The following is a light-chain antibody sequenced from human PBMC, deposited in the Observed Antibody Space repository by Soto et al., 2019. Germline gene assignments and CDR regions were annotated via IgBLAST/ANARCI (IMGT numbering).Light chain of an antibody. J-gene: IGKJ5*01. CDR2: DES. CDR3: QLRTNRPRIT. V-gene: IGKV3-11*01. Sequence: EVVLTPSPATLSLSPGERAALSCSAIQSVSSYLAWYQQKPGQAPRLLIYDESNRATGIPARFSGSGSATDFHLTLSRLGPEYFAVYYCQLRTNRPRITFGQGTRLEIK. CDR1: QSVSSY.